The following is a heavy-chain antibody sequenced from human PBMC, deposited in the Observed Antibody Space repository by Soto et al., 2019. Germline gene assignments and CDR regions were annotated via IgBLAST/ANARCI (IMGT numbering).Heavy chain of an antibody. J-gene: IGHJ4*02. CDR3: ARQGSSSGTF. D-gene: IGHD6-13*01. CDR1: GGSISSSSYY. Sequence: SETLSLTCTVSGGSISSSSYYWGWIRQPPGKGLEWIGSIYYSGSTYYNPSLKSRVTISVDTSKNQFSLKLGSVTAADTAVYYCARQGSSSGTFWSQGTLVTVSS. V-gene: IGHV4-39*01. CDR2: IYYSGST.